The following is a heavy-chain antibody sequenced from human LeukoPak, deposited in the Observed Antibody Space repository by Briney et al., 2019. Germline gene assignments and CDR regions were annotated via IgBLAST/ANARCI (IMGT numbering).Heavy chain of an antibody. J-gene: IGHJ4*02. V-gene: IGHV1-18*01. CDR3: ARGNYYESGNYYYYYFDF. Sequence: ASVKVSCKASGYTFTNFGISWVRRAPGQGLEWMGWISAYNGNTNYAQKLQGRVTMTTDTSTNTAYMELRNLRSDDTAVFYCARGNYYESGNYYYYYFDFWGQGTLVTVSS. CDR2: ISAYNGNT. D-gene: IGHD3-22*01. CDR1: GYTFTNFG.